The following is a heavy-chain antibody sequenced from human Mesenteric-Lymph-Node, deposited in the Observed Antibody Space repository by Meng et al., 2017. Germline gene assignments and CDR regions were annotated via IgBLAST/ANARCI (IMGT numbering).Heavy chain of an antibody. V-gene: IGHV3-23*01. CDR2: ISGSGIHT. D-gene: IGHD3-22*01. CDR1: GFTFSTYA. CDR3: AKSLYYYDSRGYQPLDY. J-gene: IGHJ4*02. Sequence: GESLKISCAASGFTFSTYAMSWVRQAPGKGLEWVSSISGSGIHTYSADSVKGRFTISRDNSKNTLYVQMNSVGAEDTAVYYCAKSLYYYDSRGYQPLDYWGQGTLVTVSS.